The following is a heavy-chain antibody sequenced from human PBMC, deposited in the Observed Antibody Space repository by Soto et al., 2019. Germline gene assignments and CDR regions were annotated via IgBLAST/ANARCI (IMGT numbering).Heavy chain of an antibody. Sequence: EVQLVESGGGLIQPGGSLRLSCAVSGFTVSNNYMSWVRQAPGKGLEGVSVIYSGGYTAYGDSVKGRFTISRDNSKNTQYLQMNRRGADDAAVFYGAPRGGGGGYWGQGTLVTVSS. V-gene: IGHV3-53*01. J-gene: IGHJ4*02. D-gene: IGHD3-10*01. CDR3: APRGGGGGY. CDR2: IYSGGYT. CDR1: GFTVSNNY.